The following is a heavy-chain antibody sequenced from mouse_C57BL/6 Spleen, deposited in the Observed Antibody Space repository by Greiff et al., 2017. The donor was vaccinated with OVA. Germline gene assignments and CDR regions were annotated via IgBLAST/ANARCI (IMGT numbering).Heavy chain of an antibody. CDR3: ATPSRYGNDEAMDY. CDR2: IDPEDGET. CDR1: GFNIKDYY. V-gene: IGHV14-2*01. Sequence: EVQVVESGAELVKPGASVKLSCTASGFNIKDYYMHWVKQRTEQGLEWIGRIDPEDGETQYAPKFQGKATITADTSSNTAYLQLSSLTSEETAVYYCATPSRYGNDEAMDYWGQGTSVTVSS. D-gene: IGHD2-2*01. J-gene: IGHJ4*01.